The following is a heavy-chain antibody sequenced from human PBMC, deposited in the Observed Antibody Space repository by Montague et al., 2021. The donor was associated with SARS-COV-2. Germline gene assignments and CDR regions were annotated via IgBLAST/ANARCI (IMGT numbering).Heavy chain of an antibody. CDR3: AVREYSYGWVV. Sequence: SETLSLTCTVTGGPISGSNYYWGWIRQSPGKGLEWIASMDDSGNTYYNPSLKSRLTISVDTSKNHFSLKLNSVTAADTALYYCAVREYSYGWVVWGQGTLVTVSS. CDR2: MDDSGNT. CDR1: GGPISGSNYY. J-gene: IGHJ4*02. D-gene: IGHD3-16*01. V-gene: IGHV4-39*02.